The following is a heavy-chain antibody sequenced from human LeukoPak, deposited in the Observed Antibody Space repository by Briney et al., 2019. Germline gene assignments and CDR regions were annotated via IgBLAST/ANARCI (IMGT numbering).Heavy chain of an antibody. V-gene: IGHV4-4*07. CDR2: IYTSGST. J-gene: IGHJ5*02. CDR1: GGSISSYY. D-gene: IGHD3-9*01. CDR3: AREVGDVFDDILTGSNNWFDP. Sequence: PSETLSLTCTVSGGSISSYYWSWIRQPAGKGLEWIGRIYTSGSTNYNPSLKSRVTMSVDTSKNQFSLKLSSVTAADTAVYYCAREVGDVFDDILTGSNNWFDPWGQGTLVTVSS.